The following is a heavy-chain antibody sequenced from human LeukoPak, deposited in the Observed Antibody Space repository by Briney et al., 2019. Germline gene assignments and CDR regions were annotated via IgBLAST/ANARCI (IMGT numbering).Heavy chain of an antibody. Sequence: GGSLRLSCAASGFTFSSYSMNWVRQAPGKGLEWVSYITSSSSTIYYADSVKGRFTISRDNAKNSLYLQMNSLRDEDTAVYYCARQAAMVEFVYYYYGMEVWAKGPRSPSP. CDR3: ARQAAMVEFVYYYYGMEV. CDR2: ITSSSSTI. J-gene: IGHJ6*02. D-gene: IGHD5-18*01. CDR1: GFTFSSYS. V-gene: IGHV3-48*02.